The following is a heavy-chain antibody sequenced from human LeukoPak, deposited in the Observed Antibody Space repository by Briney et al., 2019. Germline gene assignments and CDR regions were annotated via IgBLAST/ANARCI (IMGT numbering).Heavy chain of an antibody. CDR3: ARGPYDILTGPNFDP. V-gene: IGHV1-69*05. CDR2: IIPIFGTA. J-gene: IGHJ5*02. D-gene: IGHD3-9*01. CDR1: GGTFGSYA. Sequence: ASVKVSCKASGGTFGSYAISWVRQAPGQGLEWMGRIIPIFGTANYAQKFQGRVTITTDESTSTAYMELSSLRSEDTAVYYCARGPYDILTGPNFDPWGQGTLVTVSS.